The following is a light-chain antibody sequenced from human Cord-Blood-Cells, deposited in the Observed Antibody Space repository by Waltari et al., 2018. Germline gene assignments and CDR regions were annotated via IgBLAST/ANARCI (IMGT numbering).Light chain of an antibody. CDR3: SAYTSSSTLV. J-gene: IGLJ2*01. Sequence: QSALTQPASVSGSPGQSITISCTGTSSDVGGYNYVSWYQQHPGKAPKLMIYEVSKRPAGVSNLFSGSKSGNTASLTISGRQAEDEADYYCSAYTSSSTLVFGGGTKLTVL. V-gene: IGLV2-14*01. CDR2: EVS. CDR1: SSDVGGYNY.